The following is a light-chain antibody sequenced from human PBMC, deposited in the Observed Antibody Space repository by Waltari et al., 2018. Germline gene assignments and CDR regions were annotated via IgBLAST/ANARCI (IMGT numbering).Light chain of an antibody. V-gene: IGLV2-14*01. CDR1: RSDVGCYIY. CDR2: EVS. J-gene: IGLJ3*02. CDR3: SSYTSSSTRV. Sequence: QSALTQPASVSGSPGQSITISCTGTRSDVGCYIYVSWYQQHPGKAPKLMIYEVSNRPSGVSNRFSGSKSGNTASLTISGRQAEDEADYYCSSYTSSSTRVFGGGTKLTVL.